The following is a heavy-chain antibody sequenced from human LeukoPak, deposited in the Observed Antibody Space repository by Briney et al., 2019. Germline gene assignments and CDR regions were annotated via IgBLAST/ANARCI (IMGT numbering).Heavy chain of an antibody. CDR1: GYSIAHGFF. V-gene: IGHV4-38-2*02. J-gene: IGHJ2*01. Sequence: PSETLSFTCTVSGYSIAHGFFWAWIRQPPGGGMEWIGSHYHSGTTYYNTALKSRISTSVDTSKNQFALKLRLVTAADTAVYYCARVEVPRDINDWYFDLWGRGTLVTVSS. D-gene: IGHD2-15*01. CDR2: HYHSGTT. CDR3: ARVEVPRDINDWYFDL.